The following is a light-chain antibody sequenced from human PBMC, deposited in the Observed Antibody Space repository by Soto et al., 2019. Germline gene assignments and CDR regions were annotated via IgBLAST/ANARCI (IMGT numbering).Light chain of an antibody. J-gene: IGKJ1*01. Sequence: DIQLTQSPYALSASVGARVTLTCRASQSIKTWLAWYQRKPGRAPNLLIYDASSLQSGVPSRFSGSGSGTEFTLTISSLQPDDSATYYCQQYESYSWTFGQGTKVDIK. CDR2: DAS. V-gene: IGKV1-5*01. CDR1: QSIKTW. CDR3: QQYESYSWT.